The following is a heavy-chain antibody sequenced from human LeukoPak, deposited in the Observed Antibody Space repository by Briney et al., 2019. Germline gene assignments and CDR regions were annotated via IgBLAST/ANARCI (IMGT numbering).Heavy chain of an antibody. Sequence: PGGSLRLSCAASGFTFSSYAMSWVRQAPGHGLEWVSAISGSGGSTYYADSVKGRFAISRDNSKNTLYLQMNSLRAEDTAVYYCASPLHSSGFNNWFDPRGQGTLVTVSS. CDR2: ISGSGGST. J-gene: IGHJ5*02. V-gene: IGHV3-23*01. CDR3: ASPLHSSGFNNWFDP. CDR1: GFTFSSYA. D-gene: IGHD6-25*01.